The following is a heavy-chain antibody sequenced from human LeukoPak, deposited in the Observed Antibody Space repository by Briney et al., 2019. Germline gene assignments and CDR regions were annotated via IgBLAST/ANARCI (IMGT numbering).Heavy chain of an antibody. CDR1: GFTFGDYA. CDR3: AKGKYSGYVEGFFDY. D-gene: IGHD5-12*01. CDR2: ISWNTGSI. V-gene: IGHV3-9*01. Sequence: GRSLRLSCAASGFTFGDYAMHWVRQAPRKGLEGVSGISWNTGSIGYADSVKGRFTISRDNAKNSLYLQMNSLRPEDTALYYCAKGKYSGYVEGFFDYWGEGTLVTVSS. J-gene: IGHJ4*02.